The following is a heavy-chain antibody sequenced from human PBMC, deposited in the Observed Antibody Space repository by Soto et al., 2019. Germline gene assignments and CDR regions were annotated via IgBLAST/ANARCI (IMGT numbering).Heavy chain of an antibody. D-gene: IGHD5-18*01. V-gene: IGHV1-69*12. J-gene: IGHJ2*01. CDR3: ARARGYSYGLRWYFDL. Sequence: QVQLVQSGAEVKKPGSSVKVSCKASGGTFSSYAISWVRQAPGQGLEWMGGIIPIFGTANYAQKFQGRVRRPADESRSRAYRELGSLCSADRAVYYCARARGYSYGLRWYFDLWGRGTLVTVSS. CDR2: IIPIFGTA. CDR1: GGTFSSYA.